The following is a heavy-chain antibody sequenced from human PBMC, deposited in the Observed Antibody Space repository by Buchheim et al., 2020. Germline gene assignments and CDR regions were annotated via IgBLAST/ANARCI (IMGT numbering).Heavy chain of an antibody. CDR3: TRQRIVGANWFDP. D-gene: IGHD1-26*01. CDR1: GFTFSGSA. V-gene: IGHV3-73*02. Sequence: EVQLVESGGGLVQPGGSLKLSCAASGFTFSGSAMHWVRQASGKGLEWVGRIRSKANNYATAYAASVKGRFTISRDDSKNTAYLQMNSLKTEDTAVYYCTRQRIVGANWFDPWGQGTL. J-gene: IGHJ5*02. CDR2: IRSKANNYAT.